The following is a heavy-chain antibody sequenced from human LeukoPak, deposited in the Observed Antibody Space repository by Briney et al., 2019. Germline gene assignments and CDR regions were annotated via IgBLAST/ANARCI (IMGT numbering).Heavy chain of an antibody. Sequence: SSETLSLTCTVSGGSISSGSYYWSWIRQPAGKGLEWIGRIYTSGSTNYNPSLKSRVTISVDTSKNQFSLKLSSVTAADTAVYYCARDNSRGSYFDYWGQGTLVTVSS. D-gene: IGHD1-26*01. CDR3: ARDNSRGSYFDY. CDR2: IYTSGST. J-gene: IGHJ4*02. V-gene: IGHV4-61*02. CDR1: GGSISSGSYY.